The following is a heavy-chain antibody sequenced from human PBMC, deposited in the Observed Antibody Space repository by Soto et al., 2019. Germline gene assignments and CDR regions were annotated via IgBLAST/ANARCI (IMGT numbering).Heavy chain of an antibody. Sequence: GGSLRLSCAASGFTFSSYGMHWVRQAPGKGLEWVAVISYDGSNKYYADSVKGRFTISRDNSKNTLYLQMNSLRAEDTAVYYCAKDSERITIFGVVSIPATYYHGMDVWGQGTAVTVSS. D-gene: IGHD3-3*01. CDR1: GFTFSSYG. V-gene: IGHV3-30*18. J-gene: IGHJ6*02. CDR3: AKDSERITIFGVVSIPATYYHGMDV. CDR2: ISYDGSNK.